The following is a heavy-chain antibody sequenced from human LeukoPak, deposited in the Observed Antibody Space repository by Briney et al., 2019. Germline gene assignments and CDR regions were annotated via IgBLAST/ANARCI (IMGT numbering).Heavy chain of an antibody. V-gene: IGHV5-51*01. J-gene: IGHJ5*02. D-gene: IGHD2-15*01. CDR1: GFSFTSYW. CDR2: IYPGDSDT. CDR3: ARLSGYCSGGSCTNWFDP. Sequence: GESLKISCKGSGFSFTSYWIGWVRQMPGKGLEWMGIIYPGDSDTRYSPSFQGQVTISADKSISTAYLQWSSLKASDTAMYYCARLSGYCSGGSCTNWFDPWGQGTLVTVSS.